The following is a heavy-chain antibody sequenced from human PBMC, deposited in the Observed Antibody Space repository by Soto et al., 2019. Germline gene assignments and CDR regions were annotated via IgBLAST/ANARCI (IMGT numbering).Heavy chain of an antibody. CDR1: GGSISSSSYH. V-gene: IGHV4-39*01. CDR2: IYYSGTT. CDR3: ARHPPTFHYPPYYYYMDV. D-gene: IGHD2-21*01. Sequence: SETLSLTCTVSGGSISSSSYHWGWIRQPPGKGLEWIGSIYYSGTTYYNPSLKSRVTVSVDTSKNQFSLKLSSVTAADTAVYYCARHPPTFHYPPYYYYMDVWGKGTTVTVSS. J-gene: IGHJ6*03.